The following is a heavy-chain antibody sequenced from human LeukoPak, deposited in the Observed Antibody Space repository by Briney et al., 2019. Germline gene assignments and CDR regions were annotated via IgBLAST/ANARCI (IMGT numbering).Heavy chain of an antibody. CDR2: IIPIFGTA. CDR1: GGTFSSYA. Sequence: ASVKVSCKASGGTFSSYAISWVRQAPGQGLEWMGGIIPIFGTANYAQKFRGRVTITADESTSTAYMELSSLRSEDTAVYYCASSFQHCSGGSCYSEFAYWGQGTLVTVSP. V-gene: IGHV1-69*13. D-gene: IGHD2-15*01. CDR3: ASSFQHCSGGSCYSEFAY. J-gene: IGHJ4*02.